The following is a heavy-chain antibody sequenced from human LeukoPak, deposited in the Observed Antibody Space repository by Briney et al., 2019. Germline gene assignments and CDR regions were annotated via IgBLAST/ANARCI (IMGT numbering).Heavy chain of an antibody. CDR1: GFTFSSYG. J-gene: IGHJ4*02. CDR3: AAHHGELGYFDY. CDR2: IWYDGSNK. Sequence: PGRSLRLSCAASGFTFSSYGMHWVRQAPGKGLEWVAVIWYDGSNKYYADSVKGRFTISRDNSKNTLYLQMNSLRAEDTAVYYYAAHHGELGYFDYWGQGTLVTVSS. V-gene: IGHV3-33*01. D-gene: IGHD1-26*01.